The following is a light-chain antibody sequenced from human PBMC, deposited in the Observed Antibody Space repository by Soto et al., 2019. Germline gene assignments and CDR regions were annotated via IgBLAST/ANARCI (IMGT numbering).Light chain of an antibody. CDR2: LGS. CDR3: MQALQTPRFT. V-gene: IGKV2-28*01. J-gene: IGKJ3*01. Sequence: DIVMTQSPLSLPVTPGEPASISCRSSQSPLHSNGYNYLDWYLQKPGQSPQLLTYLGSNRASGVPDRFSVSGSGTDFTLKISRVEAEDVGVYYCMQALQTPRFTFGPGTKVDIK. CDR1: QSPLHSNGYNY.